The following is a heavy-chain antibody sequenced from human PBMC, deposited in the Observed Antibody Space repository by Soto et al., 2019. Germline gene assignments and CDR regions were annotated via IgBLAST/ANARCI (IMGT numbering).Heavy chain of an antibody. CDR2: ISSTSSTK. V-gene: IGHV3-48*02. CDR1: GFTFSSHG. Sequence: PGGSLRLSCDASGFTFSSHGMTWVRQSPGEGLEWVAFISSTSSTKNYADSVKGRFTISRDNTKNSLYLQMSSLRDEDTAVYYCARRITMVRGPYYYYGMDVWGQGTTVTVSS. CDR3: ARRITMVRGPYYYYGMDV. D-gene: IGHD3-10*01. J-gene: IGHJ6*02.